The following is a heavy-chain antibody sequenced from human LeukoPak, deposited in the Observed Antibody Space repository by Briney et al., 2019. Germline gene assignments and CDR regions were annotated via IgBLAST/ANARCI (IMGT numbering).Heavy chain of an antibody. D-gene: IGHD3-22*01. CDR2: ISGSGGST. CDR3: ASSYDSSGYYGYPFDY. V-gene: IGHV3-23*01. Sequence: PGGSLRLSCAAPGFTFSSYAMSWVRQAPGKGPEWVSAISGSGGSTYYADSVKGRFTISRDNSKNTLYLQMNSLRAEDTAVYYCASSYDSSGYYGYPFDYWGQGTLVTVSS. CDR1: GFTFSSYA. J-gene: IGHJ4*02.